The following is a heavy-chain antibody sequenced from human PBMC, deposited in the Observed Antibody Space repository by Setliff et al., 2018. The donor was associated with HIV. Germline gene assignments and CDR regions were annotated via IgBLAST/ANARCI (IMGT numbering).Heavy chain of an antibody. CDR3: ARGSDASGYYPIYYYYGMDV. Sequence: ASVKVSCKASGYTFSSYYMHWVRQAPGQGLEWMGYINPSGGSANYAQKFQDRVTMTRDTSTSTGYMELRSLRSEDTAVYYCARGSDASGYYPIYYYYGMDVWGQGTTVTVS. J-gene: IGHJ6*02. D-gene: IGHD3-22*01. CDR1: GYTFSSYY. V-gene: IGHV1-46*01. CDR2: INPSGGSA.